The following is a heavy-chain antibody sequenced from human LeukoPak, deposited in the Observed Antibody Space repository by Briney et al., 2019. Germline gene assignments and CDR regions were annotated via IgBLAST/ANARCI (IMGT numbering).Heavy chain of an antibody. CDR1: GFSLSTSGMS. CDR2: IDWDDDK. J-gene: IGHJ4*02. D-gene: IGHD1-26*01. CDR3: ARMGSGNYRFDY. V-gene: IGHV2-70*11. Sequence: SGPTLVNPTQTLTLTCTFSGFSLSTSGMSVSWIRQPPGKALEWLARIDWDDDKYYSTSVKTRLTLSKDTSKNQVVLTVTNMDPVDTATYYCARMGSGNYRFDYWGQGALVTVSS.